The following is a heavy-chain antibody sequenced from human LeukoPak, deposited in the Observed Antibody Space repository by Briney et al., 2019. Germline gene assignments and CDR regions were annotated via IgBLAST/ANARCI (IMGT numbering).Heavy chain of an antibody. CDR1: GYTFTSYG. Sequence: ASVKVSRKASGYTFTSYGISWVPQAPGQGLEWMGWISAYNGNTNYAQKLQGRVTLTTDTSTSTAYMELRSLRSDDTAVYYCARDITMVRGVIIGYYYYMDVWGKGTTVTVSS. CDR2: ISAYNGNT. J-gene: IGHJ6*03. CDR3: ARDITMVRGVIIGYYYYMDV. V-gene: IGHV1-18*01. D-gene: IGHD3-10*01.